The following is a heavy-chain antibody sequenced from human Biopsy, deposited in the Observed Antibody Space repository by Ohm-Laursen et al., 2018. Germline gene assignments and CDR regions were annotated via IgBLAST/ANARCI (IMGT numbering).Heavy chain of an antibody. CDR2: INHSGST. V-gene: IGHV4-34*01. CDR3: AVKSYFSTSFDP. D-gene: IGHD1-26*01. CDR1: GGSFSGYY. J-gene: IGHJ5*02. Sequence: TLSLTCAVYGGSFSGYYWSWIRQPPGKGLEWIGEINHSGSTNFNPSFKSRVTISVDTSKNQFSLKLSSVTAADTAVYYCAVKSYFSTSFDPWGQGTLVTVSS.